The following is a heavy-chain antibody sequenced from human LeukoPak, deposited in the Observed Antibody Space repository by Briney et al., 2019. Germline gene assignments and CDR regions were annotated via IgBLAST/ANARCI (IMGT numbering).Heavy chain of an antibody. D-gene: IGHD6-13*01. V-gene: IGHV3-23*01. Sequence: SLILSSAASVFTFSSYSMSWVLQAPGKELEWVSAISGSGGSTYYADSVKGRFTISRDNSKNTLYLQMNSLRAEDTAVYYCAKAVAGRYSSSWYAYYWGQGTLVTVSS. CDR2: ISGSGGST. CDR3: AKAVAGRYSSSWYAYY. CDR1: VFTFSSYS. J-gene: IGHJ4*02.